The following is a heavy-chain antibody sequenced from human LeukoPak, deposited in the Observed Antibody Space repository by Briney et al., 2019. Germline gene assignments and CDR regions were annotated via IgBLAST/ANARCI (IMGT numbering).Heavy chain of an antibody. CDR3: ARNSIESFYYYMDV. CDR2: IYYSGST. D-gene: IGHD2-21*01. Sequence: PSETLSLTCTVSGGSISSYYWSWIRQPPGKGLEWIGYIYYSGSTNYNPSLKSRVTISVDTSKNQFSLKLSSVTAADTAVYYCARNSIESFYYYMDVWGKGTTVTISS. V-gene: IGHV4-59*12. CDR1: GGSISSYY. J-gene: IGHJ6*03.